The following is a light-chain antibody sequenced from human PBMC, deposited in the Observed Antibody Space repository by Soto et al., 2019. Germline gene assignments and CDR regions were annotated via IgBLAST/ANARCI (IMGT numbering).Light chain of an antibody. CDR1: SSDVGSYNL. Sequence: QPLLTQPASVPGSPGQSVTISCTGSSSDVGSYNLVSWYQQHPGKAPKLMIYEGTKRPSGVSNRFSGSKSGNTASLTISGLQAEDEADYCCCSYAGSNIYVFGIGTKVTV. CDR2: EGT. V-gene: IGLV2-23*01. CDR3: CSYAGSNIYV. J-gene: IGLJ1*01.